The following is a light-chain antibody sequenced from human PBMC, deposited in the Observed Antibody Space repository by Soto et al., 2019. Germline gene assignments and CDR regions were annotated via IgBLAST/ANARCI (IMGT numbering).Light chain of an antibody. V-gene: IGKV1-5*03. J-gene: IGKJ1*01. CDR1: QTISSW. Sequence: DIQMTQSPSTLYASVGDRVTITSPASQTISSWLAWYQQKPGKAPKLLIYKASTLKSGVPSRFSGSGSGTELTLTISSLQPDDFATYYCQHYNSYSEAFGQGTKVDIK. CDR3: QHYNSYSEA. CDR2: KAS.